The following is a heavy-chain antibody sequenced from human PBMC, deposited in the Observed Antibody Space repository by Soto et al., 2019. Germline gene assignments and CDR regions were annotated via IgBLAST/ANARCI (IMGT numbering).Heavy chain of an antibody. Sequence: GASVKVSCKASGGTFSSYAISWVRQAPGQGLEWMGGIIPIFGTANYAQKFQGRVTITADESTSTAYMELSSLRSEDTAVYYCATVHYDSSGYYSAAFDIWGQGTRVTVSS. V-gene: IGHV1-69*13. CDR3: ATVHYDSSGYYSAAFDI. CDR1: GGTFSSYA. CDR2: IIPIFGTA. D-gene: IGHD3-22*01. J-gene: IGHJ3*02.